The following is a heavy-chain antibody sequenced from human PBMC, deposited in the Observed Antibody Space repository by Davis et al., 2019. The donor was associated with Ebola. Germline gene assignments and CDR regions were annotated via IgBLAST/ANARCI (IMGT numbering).Heavy chain of an antibody. J-gene: IGHJ4*02. CDR3: AKDDPNSSSWYGVFDY. D-gene: IGHD6-13*01. Sequence: PGGSLRLSCAASRFTFSSYGMHWVRQAPGKGLEWVAVISYDGSNKYYADSVKGRFTISRDNSKNSLYLQMNSLRTEDTALYYCAKDDPNSSSWYGVFDYWGQGTLVTVSS. CDR2: ISYDGSNK. V-gene: IGHV3-30*18. CDR1: RFTFSSYG.